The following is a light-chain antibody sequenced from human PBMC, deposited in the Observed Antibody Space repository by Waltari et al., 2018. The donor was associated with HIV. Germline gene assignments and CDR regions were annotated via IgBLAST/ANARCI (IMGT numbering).Light chain of an antibody. CDR1: ALPKKY. J-gene: IGLJ3*02. CDR2: KDS. CDR3: QSADSSDISV. Sequence: SYELTQPPSVSVSPGQTARITCSGDALPKKYAYWYQQKPGQAPVLVMYKDSERPSGIPERFSGSSSGTKVTLTISGVQAEDEADYHCQSADSSDISVFGGGTKLTVL. V-gene: IGLV3-25*03.